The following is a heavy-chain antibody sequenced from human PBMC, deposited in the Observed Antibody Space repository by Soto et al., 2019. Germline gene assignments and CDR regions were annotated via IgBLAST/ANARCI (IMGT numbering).Heavy chain of an antibody. D-gene: IGHD5-12*01. CDR2: ISGSGDST. Sequence: PGGSLSLSCAASGFTFSNYAMTWFRQAPGRGLEWVSSISGSGDSTYYADSVKGRFTISRDNSKNTLYVQMNSLRAEDTAVYYCAKVKTWTYLGYWGQGTLVTVSS. V-gene: IGHV3-23*01. J-gene: IGHJ4*02. CDR3: AKVKTWTYLGY. CDR1: GFTFSNYA.